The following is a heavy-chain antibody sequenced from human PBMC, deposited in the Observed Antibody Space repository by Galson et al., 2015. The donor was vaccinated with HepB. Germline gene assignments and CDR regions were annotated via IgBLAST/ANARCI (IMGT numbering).Heavy chain of an antibody. V-gene: IGHV1-24*01. CDR3: AISSRIVGATPFDY. CDR1: GYTLTELS. D-gene: IGHD1-26*01. CDR2: FDPEDGGT. J-gene: IGHJ4*02. Sequence: SVKVSCKVSGYTLTELSMHWVRQAPGKGLEWMGGFDPEDGGTIYAQKFQGRVTMTEDTSTDTAYMELSSLRSEDTAVYYCAISSRIVGATPFDYWGQGTLVTVSS.